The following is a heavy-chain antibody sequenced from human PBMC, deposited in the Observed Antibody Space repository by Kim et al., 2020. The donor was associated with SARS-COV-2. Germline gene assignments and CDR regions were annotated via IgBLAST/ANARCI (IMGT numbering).Heavy chain of an antibody. CDR1: GFTFSSYS. D-gene: IGHD1-1*01. J-gene: IGHJ5*02. CDR2: ISSSSSTI. Sequence: GGSLRLSCAASGFTFSSYSMNWVRQAPGKGLEWVSYISSSSSTIYYADSVKGRFTISRDNAKNSLYLQMNSLRDEDTAVYYCARDGAPHWNDPDLNNWFDPWGQGTLVTVSS. V-gene: IGHV3-48*02. CDR3: ARDGAPHWNDPDLNNWFDP.